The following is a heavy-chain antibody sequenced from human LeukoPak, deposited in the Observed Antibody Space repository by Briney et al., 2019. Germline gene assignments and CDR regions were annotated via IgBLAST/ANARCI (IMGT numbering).Heavy chain of an antibody. CDR1: NGSINTYY. J-gene: IGHJ3*02. V-gene: IGHV4-59*01. CDR3: ARDAPPSSFDI. Sequence: SETLSLTCTVSNGSINTYYWSWIRQPPGKGLEWIGYIYYSGSTNYNPSLKSRVIISVDTSKNQFSLKLTSVTAADTAVYYCARDAPPSSFDIWGQGTMVTVSS. CDR2: IYYSGST.